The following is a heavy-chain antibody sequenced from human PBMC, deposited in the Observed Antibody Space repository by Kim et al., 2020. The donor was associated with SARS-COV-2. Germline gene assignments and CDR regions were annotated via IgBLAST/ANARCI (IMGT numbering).Heavy chain of an antibody. CDR2: ICYSGTT. CDR1: GGSISGYY. J-gene: IGHJ5*02. D-gene: IGHD2-2*01. V-gene: IGHV4-59*01. Sequence: SETLSLTCTVSGGSISGYYWSWIRQPPGKGLEWIGDICYSGTTNYNPSLKSRVTISLDTSKNQFSLNLSSVTAADTAVYYCARGIYPTARCDWVRFDPWG. CDR3: ARGIYPTARCDWVRFDP.